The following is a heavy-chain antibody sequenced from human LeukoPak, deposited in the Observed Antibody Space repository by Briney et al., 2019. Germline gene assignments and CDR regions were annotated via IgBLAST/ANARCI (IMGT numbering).Heavy chain of an antibody. J-gene: IGHJ5*02. CDR2: IRYDGSNE. CDR1: GFTFTGYP. V-gene: IGHV3-30*02. CDR3: AKDFYSGSSP. D-gene: IGHD1-26*01. Sequence: HAGGPLRLSCAASGFTFTGYPMHWVRQPPGKGLEWVAFIRYDGSNEYYADSVKGRFTISRDNSKNTLFLQMNSLRTEDTAVYYCAKDFYSGSSPWGQGTLVTVSS.